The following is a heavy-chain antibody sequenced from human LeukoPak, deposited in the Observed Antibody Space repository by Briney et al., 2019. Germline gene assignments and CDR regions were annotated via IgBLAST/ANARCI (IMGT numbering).Heavy chain of an antibody. CDR2: IYYSGST. CDR3: ARDYVGYYYYGMDV. J-gene: IGHJ6*02. Sequence: SETLSLTCAVSGGSTSSSNYYWGWIRQHPGKGLEWIGHIYYSGSTYYNPSLKSRVTISVDTSKNQFSLKLSSVTAADTAVYYCARDYVGYYYYGMDVWGQGTTVTVSS. D-gene: IGHD3-16*01. CDR1: GGSTSSSNYY. V-gene: IGHV4-31*11.